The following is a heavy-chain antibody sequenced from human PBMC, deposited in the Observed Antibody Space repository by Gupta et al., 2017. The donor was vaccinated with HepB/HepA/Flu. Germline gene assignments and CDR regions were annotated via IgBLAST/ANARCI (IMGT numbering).Heavy chain of an antibody. Sequence: QVQLVQSGAEVKKPGSSVKVSCKATGGPFRSQPISWVRQAPGQGLEWMGRIIPMLNRPDYSQKFQARITITADKSTTTAYMELSSLTFEDTAVYYCARETSGIVTWGQGTLITVSP. CDR3: ARETSGIVT. J-gene: IGHJ5*02. CDR2: IIPMLNRP. CDR1: GGPFRSQP. D-gene: IGHD2-15*01. V-gene: IGHV1-69*04.